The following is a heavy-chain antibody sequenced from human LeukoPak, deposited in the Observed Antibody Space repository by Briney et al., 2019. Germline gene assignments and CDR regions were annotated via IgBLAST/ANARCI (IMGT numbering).Heavy chain of an antibody. D-gene: IGHD5-24*01. V-gene: IGHV4-31*03. CDR2: IYYSGST. CDR1: GGSISSGGYY. J-gene: IGHJ4*02. Sequence: SETLSLTCTVSGGSISSGGYYWSWIRQHPGKGLEWIGYIYYSGSTYYNPSLKSRVTISVDTSKNQFSLKLSSVTAADTAVYYCARGYEMATILFDYWGQGTLVTVSS. CDR3: ARGYEMATILFDY.